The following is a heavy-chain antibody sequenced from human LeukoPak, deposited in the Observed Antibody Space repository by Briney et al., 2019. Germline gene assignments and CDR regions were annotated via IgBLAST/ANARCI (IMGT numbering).Heavy chain of an antibody. D-gene: IGHD1-26*01. J-gene: IGHJ4*02. CDR1: GYTFTGYY. V-gene: IGHV1-2*02. Sequence: ASVKVSCKASGYTFTGYYLHWVRQAPGQGPEWMGWINPTSGGTDYAQNFQGRVTMTRDTSISTAYMELSRLRSDDTAVYYCARDPGKAPFDYWGQGTLVTVSS. CDR3: ARDPGKAPFDY. CDR2: INPTSGGT.